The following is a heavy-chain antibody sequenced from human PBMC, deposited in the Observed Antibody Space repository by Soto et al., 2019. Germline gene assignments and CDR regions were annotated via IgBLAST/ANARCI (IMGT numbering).Heavy chain of an antibody. CDR1: GYTFTSYA. CDR2: INAGNGNT. J-gene: IGHJ6*02. Sequence: QVQLVQSGAEEKKPGASVKVSCKASGYTFTSYAIHWVRQAPGQRLEWMGWINAGNGNTKYSQKFQGRVTITRDTSASTAYMDLRSLRSEDTAVYYFASRRIHLEPSGMDVWGQGTTVTVSS. V-gene: IGHV1-3*05. CDR3: ASRRIHLEPSGMDV. D-gene: IGHD1-1*01.